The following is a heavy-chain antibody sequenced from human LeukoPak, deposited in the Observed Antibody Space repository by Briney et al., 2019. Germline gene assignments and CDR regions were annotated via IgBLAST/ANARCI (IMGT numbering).Heavy chain of an antibody. CDR2: ISRGGSTT. Sequence: GGSLRLSCAASGFTFSDYYMSWIRQAPGKGLEWVSYISRGGSTTYYADSVKGRFTISRDNAKNSLYLQMNRLRAEDTAVYYCVRGVSISSSWYNDIWGQGTMVTVSS. D-gene: IGHD6-13*01. CDR1: GFTFSDYY. J-gene: IGHJ3*02. V-gene: IGHV3-11*01. CDR3: VRGVSISSSWYNDI.